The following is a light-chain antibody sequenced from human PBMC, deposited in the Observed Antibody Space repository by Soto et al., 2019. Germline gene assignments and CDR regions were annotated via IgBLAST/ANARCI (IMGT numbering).Light chain of an antibody. CDR1: QGISSA. CDR3: HQFNSYPHT. V-gene: IGKV1-13*02. J-gene: IGKJ5*01. CDR2: SAS. Sequence: AIQLTQSPSSLSASVGDRVTITCRASQGISSALAWFQQKPGKPPKLLIYSASSLESGVPSRFSGNGSGTEFSLTISSLQPEDFATYFCHQFNSYPHTFGQGTRLEIK.